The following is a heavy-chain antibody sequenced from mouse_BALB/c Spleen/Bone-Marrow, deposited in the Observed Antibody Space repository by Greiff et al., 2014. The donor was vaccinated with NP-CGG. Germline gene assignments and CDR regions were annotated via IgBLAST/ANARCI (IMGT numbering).Heavy chain of an antibody. V-gene: IGHV14-3*02. CDR1: GFNIKDTY. Sequence: VQLKQSGAELAKPGASVKLSCTASGFNIKDTYMHWVKQRPEQGLEWIGRIDPANGDTKYDPMFQGKATITADTSSNTAYLQLSSLTSEDTAVYYCTKPSFYYGSSYWYFDVWGAGTTVTVSS. J-gene: IGHJ1*01. CDR2: IDPANGDT. CDR3: TKPSFYYGSSYWYFDV. D-gene: IGHD1-1*01.